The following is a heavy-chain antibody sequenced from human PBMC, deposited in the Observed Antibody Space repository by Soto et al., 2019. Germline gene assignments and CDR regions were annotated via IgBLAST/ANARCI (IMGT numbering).Heavy chain of an antibody. V-gene: IGHV4-31*03. CDR2: IYYSGNT. D-gene: IGHD5-18*01. CDR1: GGSIRSGGYY. CDR3: ARDRLMATAGTARHYFGLDV. Sequence: SETLSLTCTVSGGSIRSGGYYWSWGRQKPRRGLEWIGNIYYSGNTYYNPSLKSRLTISVDTSKNQFSLNLSSVTAADTAVYYCARDRLMATAGTARHYFGLDVWGQGTTVTVSS. J-gene: IGHJ6*02.